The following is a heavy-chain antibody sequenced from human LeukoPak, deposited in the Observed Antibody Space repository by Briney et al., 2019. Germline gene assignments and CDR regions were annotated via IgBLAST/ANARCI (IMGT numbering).Heavy chain of an antibody. Sequence: GGSLRLSCAASGFTFSSYSMNWVRQAPGKGLEWVSSISSSSSYIYYADSVKGRFTISRDNAKNSLYLQMNSLRAEDTAVYYCARVEFYYYGMDVWGQGTTVTVSS. CDR1: GFTFSSYS. D-gene: IGHD3-10*01. CDR3: ARVEFYYYGMDV. V-gene: IGHV3-21*01. J-gene: IGHJ6*02. CDR2: ISSSSSYI.